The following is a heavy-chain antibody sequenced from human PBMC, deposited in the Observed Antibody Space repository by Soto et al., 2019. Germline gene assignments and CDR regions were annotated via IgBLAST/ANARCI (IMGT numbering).Heavy chain of an antibody. Sequence: PGESLKISCKGSGYSFTSYWIGWVRQMPGKGLERMGIIYPGDSDTRYSPSFQGQVTISADKSISTAYLQWSSLKASDTAMYYFARRTYYYGSGSYYNVPDHYNWFDPWGQGTLVTVSS. CDR2: IYPGDSDT. CDR3: ARRTYYYGSGSYYNVPDHYNWFDP. CDR1: GYSFTSYW. D-gene: IGHD3-10*01. V-gene: IGHV5-51*01. J-gene: IGHJ5*02.